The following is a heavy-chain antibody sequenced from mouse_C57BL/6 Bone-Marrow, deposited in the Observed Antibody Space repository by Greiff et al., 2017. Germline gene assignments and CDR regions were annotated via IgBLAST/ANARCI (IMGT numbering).Heavy chain of an antibody. V-gene: IGHV1-81*01. J-gene: IGHJ4*01. D-gene: IGHD2-5*01. CDR2: IYPRSGNT. CDR1: GYTFTSYG. CDR3: ARGGYYSNFFYAMDY. Sequence: QVQLQQSGAELARPGASVKLSCKASGYTFTSYGISWVKQRTGQGLEWIGEIYPRSGNTYYNEKFKGKATLTADKSSSTAYMELRSLTSEDSAVYFCARGGYYSNFFYAMDYWGQGTSVTVSS.